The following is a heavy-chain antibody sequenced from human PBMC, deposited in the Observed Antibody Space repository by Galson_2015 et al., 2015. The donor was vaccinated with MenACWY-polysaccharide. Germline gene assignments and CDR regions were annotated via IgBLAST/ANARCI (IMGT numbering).Heavy chain of an antibody. V-gene: IGHV1-2*02. Sequence: SVKVSCKASGYTFTGYYMHWVRQAPGQGLEWMGWINPNSGGTNYAQKFQGRVTMTRDTSISTAYMELSRLRSDDTAVYYCATRGADIVATILSYWYFDLWGRGTLVTVSS. J-gene: IGHJ2*01. CDR3: ATRGADIVATILSYWYFDL. D-gene: IGHD5-12*01. CDR2: INPNSGGT. CDR1: GYTFTGYY.